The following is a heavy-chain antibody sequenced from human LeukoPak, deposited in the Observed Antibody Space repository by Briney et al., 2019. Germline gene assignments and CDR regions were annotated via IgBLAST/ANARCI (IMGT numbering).Heavy chain of an antibody. J-gene: IGHJ4*02. CDR1: GFTVSNYD. Sequence: GRSLRPACTAAGFTVSNYDMGCVRHAPGEGLEWVSTISGSGYSTYFDASVKGRFTTSRDNNTNAKYQQMSSLRAEETAVYYCAKAIAATGRWWIFDYWGQGTLVPVSS. CDR3: AKAIAATGRWWIFDY. CDR2: ISGSGYST. D-gene: IGHD6-13*01. V-gene: IGHV3-23*01.